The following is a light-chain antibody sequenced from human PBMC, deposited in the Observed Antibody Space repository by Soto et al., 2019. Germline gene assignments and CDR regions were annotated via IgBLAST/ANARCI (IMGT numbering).Light chain of an antibody. CDR3: QQYNKWPLT. CDR1: ESVRSN. J-gene: IGKJ4*01. CDR2: DAS. V-gene: IGKV3-15*01. Sequence: EIVMTQSPGTLSVSPGERATLSCRASESVRSNLAWYQQKPGQAPRLLIYDASTWATGVPARFSGSGSGTDFTLTINSLQSEDFAVYYCQQYNKWPLTFGGGTKVEIK.